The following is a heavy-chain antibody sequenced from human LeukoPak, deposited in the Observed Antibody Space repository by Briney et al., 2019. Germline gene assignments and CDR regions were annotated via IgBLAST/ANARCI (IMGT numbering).Heavy chain of an antibody. CDR1: GGSISSYY. CDR2: IYYSGST. CDR3: SRGVVAATFYYYMDV. Sequence: SETLSLTCAVSGGSISSYYWSWIRQPPGKGLEWIGYIYYSGSTNYNPSLKSRVTISVDTSKNQFSLKLRSVTAADTAVYYCSRGVVAATFYYYMDVWGKGTTVTVSS. V-gene: IGHV4-59*01. D-gene: IGHD2-15*01. J-gene: IGHJ6*03.